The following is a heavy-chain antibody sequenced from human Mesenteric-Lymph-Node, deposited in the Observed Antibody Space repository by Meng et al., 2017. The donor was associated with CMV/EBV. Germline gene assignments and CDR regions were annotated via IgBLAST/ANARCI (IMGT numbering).Heavy chain of an antibody. J-gene: IGHJ4*02. V-gene: IGHV7-4-1*02. D-gene: IGHD5-12*01. CDR1: RYTLSDDP. Sequence: CKTSRYTLSDDPINEGRKAPGRGLERMGWINTQTGEPRYAQGFTGRFACSLDTSVTTAYLQINNLKADDTAVYFCARGLAAIYYFDYWGQGALVTVSS. CDR3: ARGLAAIYYFDY. CDR2: INTQTGEP.